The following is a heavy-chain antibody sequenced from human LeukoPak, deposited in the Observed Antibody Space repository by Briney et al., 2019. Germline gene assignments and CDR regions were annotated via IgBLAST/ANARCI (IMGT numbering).Heavy chain of an antibody. D-gene: IGHD2-2*01. CDR1: GFTFSSYS. CDR3: ARGVPAAILNAFDI. CDR2: ISSSSSYI. Sequence: GGSLRLSCAASGFTFSSYSMNWVRQAPGKGLEWVSSISSSSSYIYYADSVKGRFTISRDNAKNSLYLQMNSLRAEDTAVYYCARGVPAAILNAFDIWGQGTMVTVSS. J-gene: IGHJ3*02. V-gene: IGHV3-21*01.